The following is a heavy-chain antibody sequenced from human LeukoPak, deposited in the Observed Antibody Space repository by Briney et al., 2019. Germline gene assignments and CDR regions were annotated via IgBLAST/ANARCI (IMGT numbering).Heavy chain of an antibody. V-gene: IGHV3-21*01. D-gene: IGHD6-19*01. CDR1: GFTFSSYD. J-gene: IGHJ3*02. Sequence: PGGSLRLTCAASGFTFSSYDMNWVRQAPGKGLEWVSSISSSSSYIYYADSVKGRFTISRDNAKNSLYLQMNSLRAEDTAVYYCARERIAVAGPDAFDIWGQGTMVTVSS. CDR3: ARERIAVAGPDAFDI. CDR2: ISSSSSYI.